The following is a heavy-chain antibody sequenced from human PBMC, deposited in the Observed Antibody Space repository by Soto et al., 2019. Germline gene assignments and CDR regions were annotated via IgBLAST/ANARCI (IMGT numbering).Heavy chain of an antibody. V-gene: IGHV4-31*03. D-gene: IGHD4-17*01. J-gene: IGHJ4*02. CDR1: GGAISSGGYY. Sequence: SETLPLTCTVSGGAISSGGYYWSWIGQHPGKGLEWIGYIYYSGSTYYNPSLKSRVTISVDTSKNQFSLKLSSVTAADTAVYYCARVPSIGDYLNDWGQGTLFTVSS. CDR2: IYYSGST. CDR3: ARVPSIGDYLND.